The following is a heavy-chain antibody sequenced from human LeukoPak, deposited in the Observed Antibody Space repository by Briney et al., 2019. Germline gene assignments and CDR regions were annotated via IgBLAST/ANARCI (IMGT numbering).Heavy chain of an antibody. CDR2: INHSGST. J-gene: IGHJ4*02. V-gene: IGHV4-34*01. D-gene: IGHD5-18*01. CDR3: ARGQEGYSYGYDFDY. CDR1: GGSFSGYY. Sequence: SETLSLTCAVYGGSFSGYYWSWIRQPPGKGLEWIGEINHSGSTNYNPSLKSRVTISVDTSKNQFSLRLSSVTAADTAVYYCARGQEGYSYGYDFDYWGQGTLVTVSS.